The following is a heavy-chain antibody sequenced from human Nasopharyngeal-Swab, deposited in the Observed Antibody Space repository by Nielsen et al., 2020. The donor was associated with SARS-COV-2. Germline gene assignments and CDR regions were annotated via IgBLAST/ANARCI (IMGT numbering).Heavy chain of an antibody. CDR1: GFTISSNY. CDR3: ARGADAEAYCGGDCFSEYFFDS. J-gene: IGHJ4*02. CDR2: IYSGGST. V-gene: IGHV3-66*01. D-gene: IGHD2-21*02. Sequence: GGSLRLSCAASGFTISSNYINWVRQAPGKGLEWVSLIYSGGSTYYADSVKGRFIISRDNSESTVYLQMNSLRAEDTAVYYCARGADAEAYCGGDCFSEYFFDSWGQGTLVTVSS.